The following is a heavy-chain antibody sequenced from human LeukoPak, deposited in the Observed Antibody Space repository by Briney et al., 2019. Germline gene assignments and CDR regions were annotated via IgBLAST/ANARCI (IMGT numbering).Heavy chain of an antibody. V-gene: IGHV4-59*01. Sequence: SETLSLTCTVSGGSISTYYWSWIRQPPGKGLEWIGYSYYSGSTTHNPSLQSRVTISVDTSRNQSSLKLTSVTAADTAVYYCARAGGGYSFDYWGQGTLVTVSS. D-gene: IGHD5-18*01. CDR1: GGSISTYY. CDR3: ARAGGGYSFDY. J-gene: IGHJ4*02. CDR2: SYYSGST.